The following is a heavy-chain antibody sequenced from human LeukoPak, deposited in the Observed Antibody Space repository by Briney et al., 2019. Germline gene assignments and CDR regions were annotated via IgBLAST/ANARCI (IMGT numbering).Heavy chain of an antibody. J-gene: IGHJ4*02. D-gene: IGHD6-13*01. CDR3: AKGPGSSSWYYYFDY. CDR2: ISYDGSNK. V-gene: IGHV3-30*18. Sequence: PGRSLRLSCAASGFTFGSYGMHCVRQAPGKGLEWVAVISYDGSNKYYADSVKGRFTISRDNSKNTLYLQMNSLRAEDTAVYYCAKGPGSSSWYYYFDYWGQGTLVTVSS. CDR1: GFTFGSYG.